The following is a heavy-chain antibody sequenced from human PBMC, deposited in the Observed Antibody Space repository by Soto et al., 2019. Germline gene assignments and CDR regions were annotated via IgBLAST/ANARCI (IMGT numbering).Heavy chain of an antibody. V-gene: IGHV1-8*01. D-gene: IGHD3-16*01. CDR3: SRGITRGYDY. Sequence: QVQLVQSGAEVEKPGASVKVSCRPSGYTFTTFDINWVRQAPGQGLEWMGWMSANSGNTCYAQKFQGRVVMTRDTPLNTAYMELKSLTAGDTAVYYCSRGITRGYDYWGQGTLVTVSS. CDR2: MSANSGNT. J-gene: IGHJ4*02. CDR1: GYTFTTFD.